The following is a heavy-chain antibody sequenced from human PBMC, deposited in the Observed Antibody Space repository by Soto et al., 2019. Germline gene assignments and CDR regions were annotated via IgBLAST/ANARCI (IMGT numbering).Heavy chain of an antibody. J-gene: IGHJ4*02. CDR3: ARDFFGNHYFDY. CDR1: GYSISSGYQ. Sequence: SETLSLTCDVSGYSISSGYQWGWIRQPPGKGLEWIGNIYHSGTTSYNPSLKSRVTVSVGTSKNQISLNLTSVTAADTAIYYCARDFFGNHYFDYWGQGSLGTVS. D-gene: IGHD3-10*01. CDR2: IYHSGTT. V-gene: IGHV4-38-2*02.